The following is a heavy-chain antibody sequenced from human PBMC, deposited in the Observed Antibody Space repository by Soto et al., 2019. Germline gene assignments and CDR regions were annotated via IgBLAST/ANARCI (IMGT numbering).Heavy chain of an antibody. CDR3: ARDSGTYYYGSGSYHWPFDY. Sequence: SVKVSCKASGGTFSSYAISWVRQAPGQGLEWMGGIIPIFGTANYAQKFQGRVTITADKSTSTAYMELSSLRSEDTAVYYCARDSGTYYYGSGSYHWPFDYWGQGNLVTVSS. CDR2: IIPIFGTA. D-gene: IGHD3-10*01. J-gene: IGHJ4*02. CDR1: GGTFSSYA. V-gene: IGHV1-69*06.